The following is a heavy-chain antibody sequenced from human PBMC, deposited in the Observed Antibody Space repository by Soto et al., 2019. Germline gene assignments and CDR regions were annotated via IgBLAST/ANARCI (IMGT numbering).Heavy chain of an antibody. CDR2: ISYDGSNK. CDR3: AKTTKCEHYSECDY. V-gene: IGHV3-30*18. J-gene: IGHJ4*02. Sequence: GGSLRLSCAASGFTFSSYGMHWVRQAPGKGLEWVAVISYDGSNKYYADSVKGRFTISRDNSKNTLYLQMNSLRAEDTAVYYCAKTTKCEHYSECDYWGKGTLVTVSS. CDR1: GFTFSSYG. D-gene: IGHD2-21*01.